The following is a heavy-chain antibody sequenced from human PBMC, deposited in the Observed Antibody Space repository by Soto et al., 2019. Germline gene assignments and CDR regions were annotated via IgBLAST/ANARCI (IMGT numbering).Heavy chain of an antibody. D-gene: IGHD2-21*01. CDR1: GFTFSNYA. V-gene: IGHV3-23*01. CDR2: ITGSGGGT. J-gene: IGHJ5*02. Sequence: VGSLRLSCAASGFTFSNYAMTWVRQAPGRGLEWVSSITGSGGGTYYADSVKGRFTISRDNSKDTLFLQMNSLRAEDTAVYYCAKAGRLVINWFDPWGQGTLVTVSS. CDR3: AKAGRLVINWFDP.